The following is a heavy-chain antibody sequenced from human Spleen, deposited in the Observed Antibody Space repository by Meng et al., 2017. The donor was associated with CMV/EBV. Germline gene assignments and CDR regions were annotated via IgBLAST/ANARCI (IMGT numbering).Heavy chain of an antibody. CDR3: ARADFRFLEWLLPLDS. CDR1: GGTFSSYA. J-gene: IGHJ4*02. V-gene: IGHV1-2*02. D-gene: IGHD3-3*01. CDR2: INPNSGGT. Sequence: ASVKVSCKASGGTFSSYAISWVRQAPGQGHEWMGWINPNSGGTNHAQNFQGRITMTRDTSISTVYMDLSRLRSDDTAVYYCARADFRFLEWLLPLDSWGQGTLVTVSS.